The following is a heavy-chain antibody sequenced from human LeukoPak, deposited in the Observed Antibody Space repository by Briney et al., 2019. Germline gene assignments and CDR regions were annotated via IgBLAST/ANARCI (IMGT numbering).Heavy chain of an antibody. D-gene: IGHD4/OR15-4a*01. J-gene: IGHJ5*02. CDR2: INPNSGGT. CDR3: ARLKTMQRGFDP. Sequence: ASVKVSCKASGYPFTGYYMRWVRQAPGQGLEWMGWINPNSGGTNYAQKFQGRVTMTRDTSISTAYMELSRLRSDDTAVYYCARLKTMQRGFDPWGQGTLVTVSS. CDR1: GYPFTGYY. V-gene: IGHV1-2*02.